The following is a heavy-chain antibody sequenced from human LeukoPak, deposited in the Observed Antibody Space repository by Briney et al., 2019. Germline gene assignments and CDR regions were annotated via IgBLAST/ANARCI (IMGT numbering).Heavy chain of an antibody. CDR3: TTDRMIYATNWAVSWFDP. CDR2: IGSAI. Sequence: GGSLRLSCVASGFTFSDYSLNWVRQAPGKGLEWISYIGSAIYYADSVKGRFTISRDNAKNSLYLQMNSLKTEDTAVYYCTTDRMIYATNWAVSWFDPWGQGTLVTVSS. V-gene: IGHV3-48*04. J-gene: IGHJ5*02. CDR1: GFTFSDYS. D-gene: IGHD2-8*01.